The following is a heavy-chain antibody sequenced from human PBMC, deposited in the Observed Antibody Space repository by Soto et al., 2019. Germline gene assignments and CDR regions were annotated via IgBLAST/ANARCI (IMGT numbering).Heavy chain of an antibody. Sequence: EVQLLESGGGLVHSGGSLRLSCAASGFTFSDYAVNWVRQAPGKGLEWVSIITGSGRSTLYADSVKGRFTISRDKSRHTQYLHMDSLRAEDTAVYHCAKESGMSSHYDYSYCMDDWGQGTTVTVS. J-gene: IGHJ6*02. D-gene: IGHD3-3*01. CDR2: ITGSGRST. CDR1: GFTFSDYA. V-gene: IGHV3-23*01. CDR3: AKESGMSSHYDYSYCMDD.